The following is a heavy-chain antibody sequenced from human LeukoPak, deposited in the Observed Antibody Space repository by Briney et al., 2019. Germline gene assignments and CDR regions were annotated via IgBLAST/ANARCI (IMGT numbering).Heavy chain of an antibody. V-gene: IGHV4-34*01. J-gene: IGHJ2*01. CDR2: IKYSGNT. CDR1: GGSFRDYY. Sequence: SETLSLTCAVYGGSFRDYYWSWIRQTPGEGLQWIGGIKYSGNTDYNPSLKSRVTMSIDTSNNQFSLKLTSVTDADTAMYYCARGIVGKGYFDLWGRDTLVTVSS. CDR3: ARGIVGKGYFDL. D-gene: IGHD2-21*01.